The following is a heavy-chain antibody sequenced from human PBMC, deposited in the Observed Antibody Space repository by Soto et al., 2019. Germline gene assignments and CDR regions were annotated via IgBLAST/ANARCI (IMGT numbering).Heavy chain of an antibody. V-gene: IGHV4-34*01. CDR1: GGCFSGYY. Sequence: SETLSLTCAVYGGCFSGYYWSWIRQPPGKGLEWIGEINHSGSTNYNPSLKSRVTISVDTSKNQFSLKLSSVTAADTAVYYCARESMVRGVMYYWGQGTLVTSPQ. CDR3: ARESMVRGVMYY. CDR2: INHSGST. J-gene: IGHJ4*02. D-gene: IGHD3-10*01.